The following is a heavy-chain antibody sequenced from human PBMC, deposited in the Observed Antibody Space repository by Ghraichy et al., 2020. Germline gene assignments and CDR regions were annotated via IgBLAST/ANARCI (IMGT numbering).Heavy chain of an antibody. CDR2: ITRDGSQK. Sequence: GGSLRLSCAMSGFNFGDFAVGWVRQAPGKGLEWVSSITRDGSQKYYADSVKGRFTISRDNANNSLYLQMNSLRAEDTAVYYCAREIFLGNHPVFSIAFDIWGQGTMVTFSS. J-gene: IGHJ3*02. D-gene: IGHD3-3*01. CDR1: GFNFGDFA. V-gene: IGHV3-21*01. CDR3: AREIFLGNHPVFSIAFDI.